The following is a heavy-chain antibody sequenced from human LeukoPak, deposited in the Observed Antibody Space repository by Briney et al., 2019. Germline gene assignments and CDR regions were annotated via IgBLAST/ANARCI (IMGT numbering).Heavy chain of an antibody. J-gene: IGHJ6*02. V-gene: IGHV1-69*01. CDR2: IIPIFGTA. CDR3: ARDRTGFYSGYDYYYGMDV. D-gene: IGHD5-12*01. CDR1: GGTFSSYA. Sequence: SVKVSCKASGGTFSSYAISWVRQAPGQGLEWMGGIIPIFGTASYAQKFQGRVTITADESTSTAYMELSSLRSEDTAVYYCARDRTGFYSGYDYYYGMDVWGQGTTVTASS.